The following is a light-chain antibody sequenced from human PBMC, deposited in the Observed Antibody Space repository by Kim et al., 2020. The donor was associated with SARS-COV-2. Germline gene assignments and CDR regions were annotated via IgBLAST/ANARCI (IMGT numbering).Light chain of an antibody. CDR1: QRVLWSSNNNHL. V-gene: IGKV4-1*01. CDR3: LQYYKTPFT. CDR2: WAS. J-gene: IGKJ2*01. Sequence: DIVMTQSPDSLTVSLGERATINCKSSQRVLWSSNNNHLLTWYQQKPGQPPKVLFYWASTRASGVPDRFSASGSGTDFTLTISNLQAEDVAVYYCLQYYKTPFTFGQGTKLEIK.